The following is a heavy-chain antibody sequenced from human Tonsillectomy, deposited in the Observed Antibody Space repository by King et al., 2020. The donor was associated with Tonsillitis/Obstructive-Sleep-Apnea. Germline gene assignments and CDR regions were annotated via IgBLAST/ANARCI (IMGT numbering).Heavy chain of an antibody. V-gene: IGHV3-30*01. CDR2: ISYGGSDE. D-gene: IGHD6-19*01. Sequence: VQLVESGGGVVQPGRSLRLSCAASGFTFSSHAMHWVRQAPGKGLEWVAVISYGGSDEYYADSVKGRFTISRDNSKNTLVLQMNSLRAEDTAMYYCVRDRSGWPFEYFDYWGQGTLVTVSS. CDR3: VRDRSGWPFEYFDY. CDR1: GFTFSSHA. J-gene: IGHJ4*02.